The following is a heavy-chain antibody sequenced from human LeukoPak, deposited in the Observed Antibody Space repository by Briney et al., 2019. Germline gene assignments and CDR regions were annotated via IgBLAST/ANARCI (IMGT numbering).Heavy chain of an antibody. CDR3: ARTKPAVAATPDY. CDR2: INPNSGGT. Sequence: ASVKVSCKASGYTFTGYYMHWVRQAPGQGLEWMGWINPNSGGTNYAQKFQGRVTMTRDTSISTAYMELSRLRSDDTAVYYCARTKPAVAATPDYWGREPWSPSPQ. J-gene: IGHJ4*02. CDR1: GYTFTGYY. V-gene: IGHV1-2*02. D-gene: IGHD2-15*01.